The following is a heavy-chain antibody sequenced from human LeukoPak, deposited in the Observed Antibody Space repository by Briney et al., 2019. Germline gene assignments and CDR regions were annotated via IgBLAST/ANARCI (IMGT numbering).Heavy chain of an antibody. V-gene: IGHV4-34*01. CDR2: INHSGNT. J-gene: IGHJ3*02. Sequence: SETLSLTCAVYGGSFGGYYWSWIRQPPGKGLEWIGEINHSGNTNYNPSLKSRVTISVDTSKNQFSLKLSSVTAADTAVYYCARGDDYDAFDIWGQGTMVTVSS. CDR3: ARGDDYDAFDI. CDR1: GGSFGGYY. D-gene: IGHD5-24*01.